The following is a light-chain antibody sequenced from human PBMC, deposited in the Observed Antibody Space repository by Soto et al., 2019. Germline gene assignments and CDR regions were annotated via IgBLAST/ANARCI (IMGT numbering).Light chain of an antibody. Sequence: EIVMTQSPANLSVSPGETATLSCRASQSITSELAWYQQKPGQPPRLLIYGASTRATGVPARFTGSGSGSEFTLTISGLQSEDFAVYYCQQGHNWPLTFGQGTRLEI. CDR1: QSITSE. V-gene: IGKV3-15*01. CDR3: QQGHNWPLT. J-gene: IGKJ2*01. CDR2: GAS.